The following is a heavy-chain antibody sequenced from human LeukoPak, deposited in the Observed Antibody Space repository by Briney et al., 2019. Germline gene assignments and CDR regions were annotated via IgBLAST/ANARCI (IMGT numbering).Heavy chain of an antibody. J-gene: IGHJ6*02. CDR3: AKDLVDYGDYDYYYYGMDV. D-gene: IGHD4-17*01. Sequence: GGSLRLSCTASGFTFSRYGMHWVRQAPGKGLEWVAIISYDGGNKYYADSVEGRFTISRDNSKNTLYVQMNSLTAEDTAVYYCAKDLVDYGDYDYYYYGMDVWGQGTTVTVSS. CDR1: GFTFSRYG. CDR2: ISYDGGNK. V-gene: IGHV3-30*18.